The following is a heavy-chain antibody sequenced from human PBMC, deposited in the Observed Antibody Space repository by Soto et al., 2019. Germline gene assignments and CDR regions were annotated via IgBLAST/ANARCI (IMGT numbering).Heavy chain of an antibody. CDR1: GFTFSSYE. CDR2: ISSSGSTI. V-gene: IGHV3-48*03. Sequence: GGSLRLSCAASGFTFSSYEMNWVRQAPGKGLEWVSYISSSGSTIYYADSVKGRFTISRDNAKNSLYLQMNSLRAEDTAVYYCARDNYYGSGSYYDTPYYYYGMDVWGQGTTVTVSS. D-gene: IGHD3-10*01. J-gene: IGHJ6*02. CDR3: ARDNYYGSGSYYDTPYYYYGMDV.